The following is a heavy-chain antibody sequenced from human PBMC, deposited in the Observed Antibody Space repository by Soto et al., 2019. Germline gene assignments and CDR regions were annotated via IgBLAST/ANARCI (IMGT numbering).Heavy chain of an antibody. D-gene: IGHD3-16*01. Sequence: QVHLQESGPQLVKPSETLSLTCAVSGDSLSTSYWWIWVRQSPGKGLQWIGKVYHVGTTSYNPALKSRVIISVDKPKNQFSLKLTSMSAADTAVYFCARASYGLGFFDYWGQGSLVAVSS. V-gene: IGHV4-4*02. CDR3: ARASYGLGFFDY. J-gene: IGHJ4*02. CDR1: GDSLSTSYW. CDR2: VYHVGTT.